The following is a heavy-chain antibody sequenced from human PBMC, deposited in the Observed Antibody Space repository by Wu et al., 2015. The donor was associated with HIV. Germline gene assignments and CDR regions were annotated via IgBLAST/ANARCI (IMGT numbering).Heavy chain of an antibody. D-gene: IGHD2-15*01. V-gene: IGHV1-69*11. CDR2: IIPILGTA. J-gene: IGHJ6*02. CDR1: GGTFSSYA. CDR3: ARDMTELVAATPRSSYYYYGMDV. Sequence: QVQLVQSGAEVKKPGSSVKVSCKASGGTFSSYAISWVRQAPGQGLEWMGRIIPILGTANYAQKFQGRVTITADESTSTAYMELSSLRSEDTAVYYCARDMTELVAATPRSSYYYYGMDVWDQGTTVTVSS.